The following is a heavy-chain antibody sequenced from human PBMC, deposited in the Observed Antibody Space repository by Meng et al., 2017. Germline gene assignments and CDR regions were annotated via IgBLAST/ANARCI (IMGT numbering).Heavy chain of an antibody. V-gene: IGHV1-2*06. CDR3: ARSIVATMVFDY. D-gene: IGHD5-12*01. CDR1: GYTFTGYY. J-gene: IGHJ4*02. Sequence: VQLVQSGAEVTNPGASVKVSCKASGYTFTGYYMHWVRQAPGQGLEWMGRINPNSGGTNYAQKFQGRVTMTRDTSISTAYMELSRLRSDDTAVYYCARSIVATMVFDYWGQGTLVTVSS. CDR2: INPNSGGT.